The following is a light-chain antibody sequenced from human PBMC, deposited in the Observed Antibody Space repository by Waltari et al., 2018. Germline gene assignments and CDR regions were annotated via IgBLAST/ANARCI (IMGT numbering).Light chain of an antibody. CDR1: QSVSSY. J-gene: IGKJ2*01. V-gene: IGKV3-11*01. CDR3: QQRSNWPPYT. CDR2: DAS. Sequence: EIVLTQSPATLYLSQGERATLSCRASQSVSSYLAWYQQKPGQAPRLLIYDASNRATGIPARFSGSGSGTDFTLTISSLEPEDFAVYYCQQRSNWPPYTFGQGTKLEIK.